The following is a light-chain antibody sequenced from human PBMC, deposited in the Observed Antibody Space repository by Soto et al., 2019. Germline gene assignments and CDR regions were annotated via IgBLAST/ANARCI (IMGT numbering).Light chain of an antibody. CDR2: KIS. J-gene: IGKJ2*01. CDR1: QSLLHRDGNTY. CDR3: MQATPYPPYT. V-gene: IGKV2-24*01. Sequence: DLVLTQTPLSSPVTLGQPASISCKSSQSLLHRDGNTYLSWLQQRPGQPPRLLIYKISNRLSGGPXRXTGSGAGTDFTLKISRVEADDVGVYYCMQATPYPPYTFGQGTKLEIE.